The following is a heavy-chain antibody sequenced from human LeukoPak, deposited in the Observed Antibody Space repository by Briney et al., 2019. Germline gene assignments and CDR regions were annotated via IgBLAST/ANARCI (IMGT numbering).Heavy chain of an antibody. Sequence: ASVKVSCKASGYTFTGYFINWVRQAPGQGLEWMGWINPNSGDTNYAQKFQGRVTMTRDTSTSTVYMELSSLRSEDTAVYYCARDSGGDSSGYYYYYYGMDVWGQGTTVTVSS. CDR3: ARDSGGDSSGYYYYYYGMDV. V-gene: IGHV1-2*02. CDR1: GYTFTGYF. J-gene: IGHJ6*02. CDR2: INPNSGDT. D-gene: IGHD3-22*01.